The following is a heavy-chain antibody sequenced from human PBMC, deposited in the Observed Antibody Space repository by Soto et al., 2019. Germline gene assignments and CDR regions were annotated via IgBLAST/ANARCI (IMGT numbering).Heavy chain of an antibody. V-gene: IGHV1-69*05. CDR3: ARDPKTSGGQHWAFNYFDS. CDR2: IIPIFGTA. J-gene: IGHJ4*02. Sequence: SVKVSCKASGGTFSSYAISWVRQAPGQGLEWMGGIIPIFGTANCAQKFQGRVTISRDNSKSTLYLQVDSLRPEDAAVYYCARDPKTSGGQHWAFNYFDSWGQGTLVTVSS. D-gene: IGHD7-27*01. CDR1: GGTFSSYA.